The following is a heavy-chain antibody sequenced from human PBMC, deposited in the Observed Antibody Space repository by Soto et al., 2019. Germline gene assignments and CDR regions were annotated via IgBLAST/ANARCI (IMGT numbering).Heavy chain of an antibody. J-gene: IGHJ4*02. V-gene: IGHV3-74*01. CDR2: INSDGSST. CDR1: VFTFSTFW. CDR3: ARDFEY. Sequence: EVQLVESGGGLVQPGGSLRLSCEASVFTFSTFWMHWVRQAPGKGLVWVSRINSDGSSTYYADSVKGRVTISRDNAKNTLYLQVNSLRPEDTAVYYCARDFEYWGQGTLVTVSS.